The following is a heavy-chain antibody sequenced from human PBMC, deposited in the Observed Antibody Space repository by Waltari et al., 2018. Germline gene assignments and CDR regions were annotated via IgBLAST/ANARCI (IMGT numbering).Heavy chain of an antibody. V-gene: IGHV4-59*01. CDR2: IYYSGST. CDR3: ARAPRYYDSSGYYLDY. D-gene: IGHD3-22*01. J-gene: IGHJ4*02. CDR1: GGSLSSYS. Sequence: QVQLQESGPGLVKPSETLSLTCTVSGGSLSSYSWSWIRPPPGKGLEWIGYIYYSGSTNYNPSLKSRVTISVDTSKNQFSLKLSSVTAADTAVYYCARAPRYYDSSGYYLDYWGQGTLVTVSS.